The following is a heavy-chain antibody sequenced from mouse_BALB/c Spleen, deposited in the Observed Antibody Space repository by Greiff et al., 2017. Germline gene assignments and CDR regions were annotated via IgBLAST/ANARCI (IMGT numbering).Heavy chain of an antibody. D-gene: IGHD1-1*01. CDR3: ARVDGSSYYFDV. CDR1: GFTFSSYA. Sequence: EVQGVESGGGLVKPGGSLKLSCAASGFTFSSYAMSWVRQTPEKRLEWVASISSGGSTYYPDSVKGGFTISRDNARNILYLQMSSLRSEDTAMCYCARVDGSSYYFDVWGEGTTLTVSS. J-gene: IGHJ2*01. V-gene: IGHV5-6-5*01. CDR2: ISSGGST.